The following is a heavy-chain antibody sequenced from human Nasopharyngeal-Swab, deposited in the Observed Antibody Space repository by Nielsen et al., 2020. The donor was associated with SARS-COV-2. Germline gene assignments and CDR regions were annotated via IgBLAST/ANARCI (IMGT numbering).Heavy chain of an antibody. D-gene: IGHD3/OR15-3a*01. V-gene: IGHV3-23*01. CDR2: VTGRFNP. CDR3: ARGKAIGTVDWFDP. CDR1: GFSIAGYA. Sequence: GGSLRLSCAASGFSIAGYAMCWLRQAPGKGPEWLATVTGRFNPYYPSFVRGRFTVSRDNSRDTIYLQMNHLRADDTAVYYCARGKAIGTVDWFDPWGQGTLVTVSS. J-gene: IGHJ5*02.